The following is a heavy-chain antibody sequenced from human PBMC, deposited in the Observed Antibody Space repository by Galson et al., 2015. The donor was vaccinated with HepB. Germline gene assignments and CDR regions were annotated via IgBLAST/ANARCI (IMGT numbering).Heavy chain of an antibody. CDR1: GFTFSSYA. Sequence: SLRLSCAASGFTFSSYAMHWVRQAPGKGLEWVAVISYDGSNKYYADSVKGRFTISRDNSKNTLYLQMNSLRAEDTAVYYCARDRWGYSYGPYYYYGMDVWGQGTTVTVSS. CDR2: ISYDGSNK. J-gene: IGHJ6*02. V-gene: IGHV3-30-3*01. CDR3: ARDRWGYSYGPYYYYGMDV. D-gene: IGHD5-18*01.